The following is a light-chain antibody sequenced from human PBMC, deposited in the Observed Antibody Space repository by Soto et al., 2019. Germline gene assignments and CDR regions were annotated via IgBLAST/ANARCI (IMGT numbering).Light chain of an antibody. CDR2: GAA. V-gene: IGKV3-20*01. J-gene: IGKJ4*01. CDR3: QQYGSSPTT. CDR1: QTDSSSY. Sequence: EIVLTQSPGTLSLSPGERATLSCRASQTDSSSYLAWYQQKPGQAPRLLIYGAAIRATGIPDRFSGSGSGTDFTLTISRLEPEDFAVYYCQQYGSSPTTFGGGTKVEI.